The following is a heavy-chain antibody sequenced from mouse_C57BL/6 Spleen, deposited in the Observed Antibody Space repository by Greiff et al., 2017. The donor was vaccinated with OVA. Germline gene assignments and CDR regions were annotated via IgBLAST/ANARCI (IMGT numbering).Heavy chain of an antibody. CDR3: TIIYYDYDRAWFAY. Sequence: QVQLQQSGAELVRPGASVTLSCKASGYTFTDYEMHWVKQTPVHGLEWIGAIDPETGGTAYNQKFKGKAILTADKSSSTAYMELRSLTSEDSAVYYCTIIYYDYDRAWFAYWGQGTLVTVSA. CDR2: IDPETGGT. D-gene: IGHD2-4*01. CDR1: GYTFTDYE. J-gene: IGHJ3*01. V-gene: IGHV1-15*01.